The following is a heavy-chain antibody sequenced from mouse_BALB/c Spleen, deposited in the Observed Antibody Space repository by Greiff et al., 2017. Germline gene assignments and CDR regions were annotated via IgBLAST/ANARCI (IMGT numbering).Heavy chain of an antibody. CDR1: GFNIKDYY. D-gene: IGHD1-1*01. Sequence: VQLQQSGAELVRPGALVKLSCKASGFNIKDYYMHWVKQRPEQGLEWIGWIDPENGNTIYDPKFQGKASITADTSSNTAYLQLSSLTSEDTAVYYCAREGDYYGSSSAWFAYWGQGTLVTVSA. CDR3: AREGDYYGSSSAWFAY. CDR2: IDPENGNT. J-gene: IGHJ3*01. V-gene: IGHV14-1*02.